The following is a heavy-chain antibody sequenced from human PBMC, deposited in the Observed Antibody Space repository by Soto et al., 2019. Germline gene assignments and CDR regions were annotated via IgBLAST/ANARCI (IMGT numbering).Heavy chain of an antibody. V-gene: IGHV4-39*01. CDR3: AIWGDYPYYFDY. D-gene: IGHD4-17*01. J-gene: IGHJ4*02. CDR1: GGSISSSSYY. CDR2: IYYSGST. Sequence: SETLSLTCTVSGGSISSSSYYWGWIRQPPGKGLEWIGSIYYSGSTYYNPSLKSRVTISVDTSKNQFSLKLSSVTAADTAVYYCAIWGDYPYYFDYWGQGTLVTVSS.